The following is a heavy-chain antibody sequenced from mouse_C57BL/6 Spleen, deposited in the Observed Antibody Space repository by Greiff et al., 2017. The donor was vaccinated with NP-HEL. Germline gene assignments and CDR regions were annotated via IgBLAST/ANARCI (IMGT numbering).Heavy chain of an antibody. J-gene: IGHJ3*01. Sequence: QVHVKQSGAELVRPGTSVKLSCKASGYTFTSYWMHWVKQRPGQGLEWIGVIDPSDSYTNYNQKFKGKATLTVDTASSTAYMQLSSLTSEDSAVYYCARPPPYYYPWFAYWGQGTLVTVSA. V-gene: IGHV1-59*01. CDR2: IDPSDSYT. D-gene: IGHD1-1*01. CDR3: ARPPPYYYPWFAY. CDR1: GYTFTSYW.